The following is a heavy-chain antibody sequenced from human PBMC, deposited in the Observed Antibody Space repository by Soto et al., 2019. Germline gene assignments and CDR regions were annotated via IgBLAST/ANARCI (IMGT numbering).Heavy chain of an antibody. D-gene: IGHD6-25*01. V-gene: IGHV3-23*01. Sequence: EVQLLESGGGLVQPGGSLRLSCAASGFTFNDYAMIWVRQAPGKGLEWVSAISGSDRSTYYADSVKGRFTISRDSSKNTLYLQVNSLRAEDTAVYYCAKDGARLQLYWYDSWGQGTLVTVSS. CDR3: AKDGARLQLYWYDS. CDR2: ISGSDRST. J-gene: IGHJ5*01. CDR1: GFTFNDYA.